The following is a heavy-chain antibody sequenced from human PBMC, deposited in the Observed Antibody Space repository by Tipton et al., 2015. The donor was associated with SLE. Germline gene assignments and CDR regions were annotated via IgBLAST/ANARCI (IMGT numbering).Heavy chain of an antibody. CDR2: IYHSGST. CDR3: AREGNTWYFDL. D-gene: IGHD2/OR15-2a*01. Sequence: SLRLSCAVSGGSISSSNWWSWVRQPPGKGLEWIGDIYHSGSTNYNPSLKSRVTISVDKSKNQFSLKLSSVTAADTAVYYCAREGNTWYFDLWGRGTLVTVSS. J-gene: IGHJ2*01. CDR1: GGSISSSNW. V-gene: IGHV4-4*02.